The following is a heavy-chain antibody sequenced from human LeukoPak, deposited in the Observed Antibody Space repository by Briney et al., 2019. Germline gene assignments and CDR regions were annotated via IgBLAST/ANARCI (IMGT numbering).Heavy chain of an antibody. V-gene: IGHV4-39*07. J-gene: IGHJ3*02. CDR3: ARRVGATPDAFDI. CDR1: DASISSSSYY. Sequence: PSETLSLTCTVSDASISSSSYYWGWIRQPPGKGLEWIGSIYYSGSTYYNPSLKSRVTISVDTSKNQFSLKLSSVTAADTAVYYCARRVGATPDAFDIWGQGTMVTVSS. D-gene: IGHD1-26*01. CDR2: IYYSGST.